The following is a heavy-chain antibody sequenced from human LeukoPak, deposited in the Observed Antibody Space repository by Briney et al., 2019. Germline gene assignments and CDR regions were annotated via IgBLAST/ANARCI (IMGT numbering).Heavy chain of an antibody. V-gene: IGHV5-51*01. CDR1: GYSFTSYW. J-gene: IGHJ6*02. CDR3: ARHGRFRWFGEGNYYYYGMDV. Sequence: GESLKISCKGSGYSFTSYWIGWVRQMPGKGLEWMGIIYPGDSDTRYSPSFQGQVTISADKSISTAYLQWSSLKASDTAMYYCARHGRFRWFGEGNYYYYGMDVWGQGTTVTVSS. CDR2: IYPGDSDT. D-gene: IGHD3-10*01.